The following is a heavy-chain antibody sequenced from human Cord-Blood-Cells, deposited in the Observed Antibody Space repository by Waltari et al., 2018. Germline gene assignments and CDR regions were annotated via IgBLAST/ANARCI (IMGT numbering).Heavy chain of an antibody. Sequence: QVQLVQSGAEVKKPGASVKVSCKASGYTFTSYYMHWVRQAPGQGLEWMGIINPSGGSTSYAQKFQGRVTMTRDTSTSTVYMELSSLRSEDTAMYYCASNSSAYYFDYWGQGTLVTVSS. CDR3: ASNSSAYYFDY. D-gene: IGHD6-25*01. V-gene: IGHV1-46*01. CDR1: GYTFTSYY. J-gene: IGHJ4*02. CDR2: INPSGGST.